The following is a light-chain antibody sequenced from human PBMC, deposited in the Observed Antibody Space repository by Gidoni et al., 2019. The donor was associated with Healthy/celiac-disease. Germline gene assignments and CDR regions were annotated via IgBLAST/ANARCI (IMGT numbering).Light chain of an antibody. V-gene: IGLV2-14*01. CDR2: EVS. CDR1: SSDVGGYKY. CDR3: SSYTSSSTLV. Sequence: QSALTQPASLSGSPGTSITISCTGTSSDVGGYKYVSGDQQHPGKAPKLMIYEVSKRPSGVSNRFSGSKSGNTASLTIAGLQAEDEAYYYCSSYTSSSTLVFGGGTKLTVL. J-gene: IGLJ2*01.